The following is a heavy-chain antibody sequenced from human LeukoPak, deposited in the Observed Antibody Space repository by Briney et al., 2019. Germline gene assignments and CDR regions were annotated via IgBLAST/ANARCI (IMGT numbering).Heavy chain of an antibody. V-gene: IGHV5-51*01. CDR3: ARIYHSTGRYFAQFGH. Sequence: GESLKISCQGSGYSFSDYWIGWVRQRPGKGLEWMGIILPRDSDPTYNPSFEGHVTVSVDKSLATAYLQWDSLEATDSAIYYYARIYHSTGRYFAQFGHWGQGTLVTVSS. D-gene: IGHD3-22*01. CDR2: ILPRDSDP. CDR1: GYSFSDYW. J-gene: IGHJ4*02.